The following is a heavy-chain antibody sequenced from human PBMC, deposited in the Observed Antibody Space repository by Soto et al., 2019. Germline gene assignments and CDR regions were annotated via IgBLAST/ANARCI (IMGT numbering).Heavy chain of an antibody. D-gene: IGHD2-8*01. CDR2: ISAYNGNT. V-gene: IGHV1-18*01. CDR3: ARDTDCTNGACYIGY. CDR1: GYTFTSYG. Sequence: ASVKVSCKASGYTFTSYGISWVSKAPGQGLEWMGWISAYNGNTNYAQKLQGRVTMTTDTSTSTAYMELRSLRSDDTAVYYCARDTDCTNGACYIGYWGQGTLVTVSS. J-gene: IGHJ4*02.